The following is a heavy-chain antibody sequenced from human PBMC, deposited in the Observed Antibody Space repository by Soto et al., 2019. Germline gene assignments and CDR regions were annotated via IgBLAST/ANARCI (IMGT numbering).Heavy chain of an antibody. CDR2: IYYSGST. CDR1: GGSISSSSYY. CDR3: ARLPDIYYYDSSGYYYAGGFFDY. V-gene: IGHV4-39*01. J-gene: IGHJ4*02. Sequence: PSETLSLTCTVSGGSISSSSYYWGWIRQPPGKGLEWIGSIYYSGSTYYNPSLKSRVTISVDTSKNQFSLKRSSVTAADTAVYYCARLPDIYYYDSSGYYYAGGFFDYWGQGTLVTVSS. D-gene: IGHD3-22*01.